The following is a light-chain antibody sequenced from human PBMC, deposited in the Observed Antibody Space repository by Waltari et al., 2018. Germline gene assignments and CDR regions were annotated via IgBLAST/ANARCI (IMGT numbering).Light chain of an antibody. V-gene: IGLV4-69*01. Sequence: QLVLTHSPSASASLGASVKLTCPLRSGHSSYAIPWPPQQPEKGPRYLMKLNSDGSHSKGDGIPDRFSGSSSGAERYLTISSLQSEDEADYYCQTWGTGFWVFGGGTKLTVL. CDR1: SGHSSYA. J-gene: IGLJ3*02. CDR3: QTWGTGFWV. CDR2: LNSDGSH.